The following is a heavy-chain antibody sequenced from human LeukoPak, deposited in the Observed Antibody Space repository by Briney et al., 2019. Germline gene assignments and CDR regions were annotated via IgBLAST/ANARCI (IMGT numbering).Heavy chain of an antibody. CDR1: GGSISNSSYY. CDR3: ASLGSSWYYFDY. D-gene: IGHD6-13*01. CDR2: IYYSGST. Sequence: SETLSLTCTVSGGSISNSSYYWGWIRQPPGKGLEWIGSIYYSGSTYYNPSLKSRVTISVDTSKNQFSLKLSSVTAADTAVYYCASLGSSWYYFDYWGQGTLVTVSS. J-gene: IGHJ4*02. V-gene: IGHV4-39*01.